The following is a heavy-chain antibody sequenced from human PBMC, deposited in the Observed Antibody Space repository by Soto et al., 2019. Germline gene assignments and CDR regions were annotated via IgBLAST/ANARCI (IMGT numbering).Heavy chain of an antibody. D-gene: IGHD3-22*01. V-gene: IGHV3-23*01. CDR1: GFIFRNYV. Sequence: GGSLRLSCTASGFIFRNYVMTWVRQAPGKGLEWVSSIIGSGGTTYYTDSVKGRFTISRDNSKNTLYLQMNSLRAEDTAVYYCARDRAGQVKYYYYYYGMDVWGQGTTVTVSS. CDR3: ARDRAGQVKYYYYYYGMDV. CDR2: IIGSGGTT. J-gene: IGHJ6*02.